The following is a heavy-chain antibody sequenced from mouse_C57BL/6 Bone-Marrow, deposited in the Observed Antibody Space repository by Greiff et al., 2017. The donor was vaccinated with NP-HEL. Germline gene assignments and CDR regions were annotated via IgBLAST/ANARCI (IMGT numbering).Heavy chain of an antibody. Sequence: QVQLQQSGAELARPGASVKLSCKASGYTFTSYGISWVKQRTGQGLEWIGELYPRSGNTYYNEKFKGKATLTADKSSSTAYMELRSLTSEDSAVYFCENRWLPPYYYAMDYWGQGTSVTVSS. D-gene: IGHD2-3*01. J-gene: IGHJ4*01. V-gene: IGHV1-81*01. CDR1: GYTFTSYG. CDR2: LYPRSGNT. CDR3: ENRWLPPYYYAMDY.